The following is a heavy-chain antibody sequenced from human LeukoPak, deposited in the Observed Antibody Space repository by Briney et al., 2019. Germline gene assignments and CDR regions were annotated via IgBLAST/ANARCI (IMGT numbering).Heavy chain of an antibody. CDR3: AKDRAPIDV. V-gene: IGHV3-23*01. CDR1: GFTFNNDA. CDR2: ISGSGDTT. Sequence: GGSLRLSCAASGFTFNNDAMNWVRQAPGKGLEWVSAISGSGDTTSYADSEKGRFTISRDNSKNTLYLQMNSLRAEDTAVYYCAKDRAPIDVWGKGTTVTVSS. J-gene: IGHJ6*03.